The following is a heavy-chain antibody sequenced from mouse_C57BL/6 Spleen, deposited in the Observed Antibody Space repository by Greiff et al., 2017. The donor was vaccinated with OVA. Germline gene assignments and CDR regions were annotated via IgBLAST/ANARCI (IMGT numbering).Heavy chain of an antibody. J-gene: IGHJ3*01. CDR3: AIIYYDYDEGFAY. CDR2: IYPRSGNT. Sequence: QVQLQQSGAELARPGASVKLSCKASGYTFTSYGISWVKQRTGQGLEWIGEIYPRSGNTYYNEKFKGKATLTADKSSSTAYMELRSLTSEDSAVYFCAIIYYDYDEGFAYWGQGTLVTVSA. D-gene: IGHD2-4*01. V-gene: IGHV1-81*01. CDR1: GYTFTSYG.